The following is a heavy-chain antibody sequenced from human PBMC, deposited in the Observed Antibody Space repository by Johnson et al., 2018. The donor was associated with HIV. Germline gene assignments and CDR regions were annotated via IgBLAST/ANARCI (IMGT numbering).Heavy chain of an antibody. J-gene: IGHJ3*01. V-gene: IGHV3-30*19. CDR1: GFTFSSYG. D-gene: IGHD5-24*01. CDR2: ISYDGSNK. Sequence: QVQLVESGGGVVQPGGSLRLSCAASGFTFSSYGMHWVRQAPGKGLEWVAVISYDGSNKYYADSVKGRFTISRDNSKNTLYLQMNSLRAEDTAVYYCAREMATIRGYAFDFWGQGTMVTVSS. CDR3: AREMATIRGYAFDF.